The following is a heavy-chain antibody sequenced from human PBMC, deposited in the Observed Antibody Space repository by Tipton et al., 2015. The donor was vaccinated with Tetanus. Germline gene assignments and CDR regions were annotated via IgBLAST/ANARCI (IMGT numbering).Heavy chain of an antibody. CDR3: AREAGGFDY. CDR1: GFTFNSYP. D-gene: IGHD1-26*01. CDR2: SYAGGNYA. J-gene: IGHJ4*02. V-gene: IGHV3-23*03. Sequence: SLRLSCAASGFTFNSYPMNWVRQAPGKGLEWVSVSYAGGNYAYYADSVKGRFTTSRDDSKSTLYLHMTSLRAEDTAVYYCAREAGGFDYWGQGTLVTVSS.